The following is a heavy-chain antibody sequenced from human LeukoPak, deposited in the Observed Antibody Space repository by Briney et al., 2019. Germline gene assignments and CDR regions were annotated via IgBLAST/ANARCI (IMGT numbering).Heavy chain of an antibody. CDR1: GFSFSSYS. V-gene: IGHV3-53*04. CDR3: ARVPKE. CDR2: IYSGGST. J-gene: IGHJ4*02. Sequence: GGSLRLSCAASGFSFSSYSMTWVRQAPGKGLEWVSVIYSGGSTYYADSVKGRFTISRHNSKNTLYLQMNSLRAEDTAVYYCARVPKEWGQGTLVTVSS.